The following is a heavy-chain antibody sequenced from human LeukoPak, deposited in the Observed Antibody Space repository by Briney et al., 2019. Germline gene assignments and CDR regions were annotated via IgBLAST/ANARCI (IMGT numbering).Heavy chain of an antibody. D-gene: IGHD3-10*02. J-gene: IGHJ4*02. CDR3: ARDRGFYYVLDY. V-gene: IGHV3-74*01. Sequence: PVGSLRLSCAASGFTFTNYWMHWVRQAPGKGLVWVSRINSDGSSTSYADSVKGRFTISRDNAKNTLYLQMNSLRVEDTAVYYCARDRGFYYVLDYWGQGTLVTVSS. CDR1: GFTFTNYW. CDR2: INSDGSST.